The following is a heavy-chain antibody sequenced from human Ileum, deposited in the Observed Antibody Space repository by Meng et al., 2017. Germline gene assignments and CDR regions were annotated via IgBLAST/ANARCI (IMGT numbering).Heavy chain of an antibody. J-gene: IGHJ5*02. CDR3: ASYSSGWYDAIS. CDR2: IIPIFGTA. V-gene: IGHV1-69*01. CDR1: GGTFSSYA. D-gene: IGHD6-19*01. Sequence: QVLLWQSGPEVQKAWATGIFSCKSAGGTFSSYAISWVLQASGQGLEWMGGIIPIFGTAKYAQKFQGRVTITADESTSTAYMELSSLRSEDTAVYYCASYSSGWYDAISWGQGTPVTVSS.